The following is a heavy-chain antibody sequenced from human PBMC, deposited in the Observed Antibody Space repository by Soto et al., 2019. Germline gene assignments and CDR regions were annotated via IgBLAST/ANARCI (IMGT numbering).Heavy chain of an antibody. D-gene: IGHD2-15*01. V-gene: IGHV1-18*01. J-gene: IGHJ5*02. CDR2: ISAYNGNT. CDR3: ARDSSCGGGSCYGNWSDP. Sequence: ASVKVSCKASGYTFASYGMSWVRQAPGQGLEWMGWISAYNGNTNYAQKLQGRVTMTTDTSTSTDYMELRSLRSDDTAVYYFARDSSCGGGSCYGNWSDPWXQGTLVTVSS. CDR1: GYTFASYG.